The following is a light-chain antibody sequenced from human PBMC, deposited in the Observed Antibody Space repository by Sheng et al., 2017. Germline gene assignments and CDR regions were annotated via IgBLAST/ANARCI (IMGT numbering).Light chain of an antibody. CDR3: CSYTLANTWV. V-gene: IGLV2-23*01. Sequence: QSDLTQPASVSGSPGQSVTISCTGTSSNIGSYNLVSWYQHHPGKAPKLIIYEGTKRPSGISHRFSASKLGDAASLTISGLQPEDEADYHCCSYTLANTWVFGGGTKVTVL. CDR1: SSNIGSYNL. CDR2: EGT. J-gene: IGLJ3*02.